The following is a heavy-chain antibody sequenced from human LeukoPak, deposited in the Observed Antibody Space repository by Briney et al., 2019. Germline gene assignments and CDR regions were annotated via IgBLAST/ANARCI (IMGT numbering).Heavy chain of an antibody. D-gene: IGHD3-10*01. V-gene: IGHV1-2*02. CDR1: GSTFSGYY. Sequence: ASVKVSCKASGSTFSGYYIHWVRQAPGQGLEWMGWINPKSGGTTYAQKFQGRVTMTRDTSISTAYMELSRLRSDDSVVYYCATSGMVRGMDVWGQGTTVTVSS. J-gene: IGHJ6*02. CDR3: ATSGMVRGMDV. CDR2: INPKSGGT.